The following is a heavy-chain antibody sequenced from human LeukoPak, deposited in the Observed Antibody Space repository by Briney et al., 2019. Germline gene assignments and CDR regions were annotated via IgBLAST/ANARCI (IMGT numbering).Heavy chain of an antibody. CDR2: IYYSGST. J-gene: IGHJ6*03. Sequence: SESLSLTCTVSGGSISSYYWSWIRQPPGKGLEWIGYIYYSGSTNYNPSLKSRVTISVDTSKNQFSLKVSSVTAADTAVYYCARAPGNDYYPYYYMDVWGKGTTVTVSS. D-gene: IGHD4/OR15-4a*01. CDR3: ARAPGNDYYPYYYMDV. V-gene: IGHV4-59*01. CDR1: GGSISSYY.